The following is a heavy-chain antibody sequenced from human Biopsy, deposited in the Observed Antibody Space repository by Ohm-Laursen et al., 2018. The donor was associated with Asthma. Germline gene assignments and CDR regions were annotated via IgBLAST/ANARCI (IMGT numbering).Heavy chain of an antibody. CDR3: AKDTEGRYDFWSGLSYNYYGMDV. V-gene: IGHV3-30*04. Sequence: SLRLSCTASGFTFSTYAMYWVRQAPGKGLEWVAVISYDGSNKYYADSVKGRFTISRDNSKNTLYLQMNSLRAEDTAVYYCAKDTEGRYDFWSGLSYNYYGMDVWGQGTTVTVSS. J-gene: IGHJ6*02. CDR2: ISYDGSNK. D-gene: IGHD3-3*01. CDR1: GFTFSTYA.